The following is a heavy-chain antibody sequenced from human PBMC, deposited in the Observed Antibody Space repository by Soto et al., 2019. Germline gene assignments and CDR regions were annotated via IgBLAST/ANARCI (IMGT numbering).Heavy chain of an antibody. V-gene: IGHV4-34*01. D-gene: IGHD1-26*01. CDR2: INHSGST. CDR1: GGSVCGYC. Sequence: SETPSITCAVYGGSVCGYCWGWIRQPPGKGLEWIGEINHSGSTNYNPSLKSRVTISVDTSKNQFSLKLSSVTAADTAVYYCAKGIVGALGYWGQGTLVTVSS. CDR3: AKGIVGALGY. J-gene: IGHJ4*02.